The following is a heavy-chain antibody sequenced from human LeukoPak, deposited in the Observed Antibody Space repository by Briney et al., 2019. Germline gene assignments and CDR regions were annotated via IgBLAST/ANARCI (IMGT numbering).Heavy chain of an antibody. D-gene: IGHD5-18*01. CDR1: GFTFSSYA. V-gene: IGHV3-23*01. CDR2: ISGSGST. Sequence: GGSLRLSCAASGFTFSSYAMSWVRQAPGKGLEWVSAISGSGSTYYADSVKGRFTISRDNSKNTLYLQMNSLRAEDTAVYYCAKDRTAMSPFDYWGQGTLVTVSS. CDR3: AKDRTAMSPFDY. J-gene: IGHJ4*02.